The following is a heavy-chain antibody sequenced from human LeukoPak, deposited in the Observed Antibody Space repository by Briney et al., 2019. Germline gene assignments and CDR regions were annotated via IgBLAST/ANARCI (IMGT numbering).Heavy chain of an antibody. CDR3: AKEFIVVVPAAINAFDI. D-gene: IGHD2-2*01. Sequence: PGGSLRLSCAASGFTFSSYAMSWVRQAPGKGLEWVSAISGSGGSTYYADSVKGRFTISRDNSKNTLYLQMNSLRAEDTAVYYCAKEFIVVVPAAINAFDIWGQGIMVTVSS. V-gene: IGHV3-23*01. CDR2: ISGSGGST. CDR1: GFTFSSYA. J-gene: IGHJ3*02.